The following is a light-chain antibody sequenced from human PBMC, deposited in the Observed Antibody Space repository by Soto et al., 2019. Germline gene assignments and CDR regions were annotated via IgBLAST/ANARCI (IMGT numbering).Light chain of an antibody. CDR3: SSYTSSSLYV. V-gene: IGLV2-14*01. CDR2: DVS. J-gene: IGLJ1*01. CDR1: NNDVGGYES. Sequence: QSALTQPASVSGSPGQSITLSCTGTNNDVGGYESVSWYQQHAGRSPRLIIYDVSNRPSGVSGRFSGSKFGNTASLTISGLQAEDEADYYCSSYTSSSLYVFGTGTKVTVL.